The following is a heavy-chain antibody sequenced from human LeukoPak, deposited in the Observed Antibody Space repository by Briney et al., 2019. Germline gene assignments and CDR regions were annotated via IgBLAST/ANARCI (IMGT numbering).Heavy chain of an antibody. CDR3: ARNSWYGDHDY. CDR2: INHSGST. J-gene: IGHJ4*02. D-gene: IGHD4-17*01. Sequence: SETLSLTCAVYGGSFSGYYWSWVRQPPGKGLEWIGEINHSGSTSYNPSLKSRVTISVDTSKNQFSPKLSSVTAADTAVYYCARNSWYGDHDYWGQGTLVTVSS. V-gene: IGHV4-34*01. CDR1: GGSFSGYY.